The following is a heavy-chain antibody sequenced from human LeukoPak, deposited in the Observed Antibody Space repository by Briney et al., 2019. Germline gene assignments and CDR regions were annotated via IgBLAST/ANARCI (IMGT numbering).Heavy chain of an antibody. V-gene: IGHV3-23*01. CDR1: GFTFSTHA. Sequence: PGGSLRLSCAASGFTFSTHAMSWVRQAPGKGLEWVSAISGSGISTYYADSVKGRFTISRDNSKNTLYLQVNSLRAEDTAVYYCAKGERGIAAQYFDYWGQGTLVTVSS. D-gene: IGHD6-13*01. J-gene: IGHJ4*02. CDR3: AKGERGIAAQYFDY. CDR2: ISGSGIST.